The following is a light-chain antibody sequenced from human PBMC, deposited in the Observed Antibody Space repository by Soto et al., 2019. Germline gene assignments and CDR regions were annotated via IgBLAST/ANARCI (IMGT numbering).Light chain of an antibody. CDR2: GAS. J-gene: IGKJ1*01. V-gene: IGKV3D-15*01. Sequence: EVVMTPSPATLPVSPVSRVTLTCRASQSVGNNLAWYQQRPGQPPRLLIYGASTRDTGVPTRFSGSGSGTEFTLTITSLQSEDFAVYYCQQYNNWPLWTFGQGTKVDIK. CDR1: QSVGNN. CDR3: QQYNNWPLWT.